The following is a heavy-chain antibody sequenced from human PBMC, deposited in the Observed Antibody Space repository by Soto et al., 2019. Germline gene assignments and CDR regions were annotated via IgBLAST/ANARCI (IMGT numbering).Heavy chain of an antibody. CDR2: ISTYNGNT. Sequence: ASVKVSCKASGYTFTSYGISWVRQAPGQGLEWMGWISTYNGNTNYAQKLQGRVTMTTDTSTSTAYMELRSLRSDDTAVYYCARSHYDSSGYPHQFEYWGQGTLVTVS. V-gene: IGHV1-18*01. D-gene: IGHD3-22*01. CDR3: ARSHYDSSGYPHQFEY. CDR1: GYTFTSYG. J-gene: IGHJ4*02.